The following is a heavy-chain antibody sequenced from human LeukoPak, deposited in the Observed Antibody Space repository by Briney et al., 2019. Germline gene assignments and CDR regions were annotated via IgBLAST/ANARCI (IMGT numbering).Heavy chain of an antibody. CDR3: ARGVEYYDFWSGYSFDP. D-gene: IGHD3-3*01. V-gene: IGHV1-8*03. J-gene: IGHJ5*02. CDR1: GGTFSSYA. Sequence: ASVKVSCKASGGTFSSYAISWVRQATGQGLEWMGWMNPNSGNTGYAQKFQGRVTITRNTSISTAYMELSSLRSEDTAVYYCARGVEYYDFWSGYSFDPWGQGTLVTVSS. CDR2: MNPNSGNT.